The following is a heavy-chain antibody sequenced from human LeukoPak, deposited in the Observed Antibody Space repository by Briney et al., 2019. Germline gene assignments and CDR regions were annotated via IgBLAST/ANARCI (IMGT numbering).Heavy chain of an antibody. CDR2: ISGSGGST. V-gene: IGHV3-23*01. J-gene: IGHJ4*02. CDR3: AKSQHYYDSSGYYYGY. Sequence: GGSLRLSCVTSGLTFSGYDMFWVRQAPGKGLEWVSAISGSGGSTYYADSVKGRFTISRDNSKNTLYLQMNSLRAEDTAVYYCAKSQHYYDSSGYYYGYWGQGTLVTVSS. CDR1: GLTFSGYD. D-gene: IGHD3-22*01.